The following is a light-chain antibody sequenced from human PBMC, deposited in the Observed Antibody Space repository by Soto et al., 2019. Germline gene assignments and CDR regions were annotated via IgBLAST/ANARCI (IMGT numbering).Light chain of an antibody. Sequence: SALNQPAPVSGAPGQSVTISRPGTPSDVGSYNLVSWYQQHPGKAPKLMIYEGSKRPSGVSNRFSGSKSGNTASLTISGLQAEDEADYYCCSYAGSVVFGGGTQLTVL. V-gene: IGLV2-23*01. CDR3: CSYAGSVV. CDR1: PSDVGSYNL. CDR2: EGS. J-gene: IGLJ2*01.